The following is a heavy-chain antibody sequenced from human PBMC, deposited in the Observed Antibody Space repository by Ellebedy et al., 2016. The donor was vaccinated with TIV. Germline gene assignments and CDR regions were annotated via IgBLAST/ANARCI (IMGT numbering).Heavy chain of an antibody. CDR2: INAGNGNT. CDR3: AREGRGVISYYYYYMDV. CDR1: GYTFTSYA. D-gene: IGHD3-10*01. Sequence: ASVKVSXXASGYTFTSYAMHWVRQAPGQRLEWMGWINAGNGNTKYSQKFQGRVTITRDTSASTAYMELSSLRSEDTAVYYCAREGRGVISYYYYYMDVWGKGTTVTVSS. J-gene: IGHJ6*03. V-gene: IGHV1-3*01.